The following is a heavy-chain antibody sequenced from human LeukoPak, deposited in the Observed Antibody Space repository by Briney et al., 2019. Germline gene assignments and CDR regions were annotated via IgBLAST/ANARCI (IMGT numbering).Heavy chain of an antibody. CDR1: GGSFSSYY. Sequence: SETLSLTCAVYGGSFSSYYWSWIRQPAGKGLEWIGRIYTSGSTNYNPSLKSRVTMSVDTSKNQFSLKLSSVTAADTAVYYCATGVVMGAFDIWGQGTMVTVSS. J-gene: IGHJ3*02. CDR2: IYTSGST. V-gene: IGHV4-59*10. CDR3: ATGVVMGAFDI. D-gene: IGHD3-3*01.